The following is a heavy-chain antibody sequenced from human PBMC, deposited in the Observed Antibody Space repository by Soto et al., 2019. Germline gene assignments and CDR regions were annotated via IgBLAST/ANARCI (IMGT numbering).Heavy chain of an antibody. Sequence: GASVKVSCKASGYTFSSYDINWVRQATGQGLEWMGWMNPNSGNTGYAQKFQGRVTMTRNTSISTAYMELSSLRSEDTAVYYCARGYSGYEQNYYYYYGMDVWGQGTTVTVSS. D-gene: IGHD5-12*01. CDR3: ARGYSGYEQNYYYYYGMDV. J-gene: IGHJ6*02. CDR2: MNPNSGNT. V-gene: IGHV1-8*01. CDR1: GYTFSSYD.